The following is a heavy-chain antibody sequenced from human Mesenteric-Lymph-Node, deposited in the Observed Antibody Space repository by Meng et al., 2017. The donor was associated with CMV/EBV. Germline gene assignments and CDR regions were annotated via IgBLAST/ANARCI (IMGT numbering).Heavy chain of an antibody. CDR2: IYSGASST. CDR3: ATLSSSWYGAFDI. Sequence: LKISCVVSGFTVSSNYITWVRQAPGKGLEWVSVIYSGASSTYYADSVKGRFTISRDNAKNSLYLQMNSLRAEDTAVYYCATLSSSWYGAFDIWGQGTMVTVSS. J-gene: IGHJ3*02. D-gene: IGHD6-13*01. V-gene: IGHV3-53*01. CDR1: GFTVSSNY.